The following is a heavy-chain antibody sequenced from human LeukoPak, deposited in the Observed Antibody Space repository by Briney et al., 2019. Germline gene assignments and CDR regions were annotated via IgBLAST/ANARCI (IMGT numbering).Heavy chain of an antibody. CDR2: IYPGDSDT. CDR1: GYSFTSYW. CDR3: ATITTYYDIFTGYYTNWFDP. J-gene: IGHJ5*02. Sequence: GESLKISCKGCGYSFTSYWIGWVRQMPGKGLEWMGIIYPGDSDTRYSPSFQGQVTVSADKSISTAYLQWSSLKASDIAMYYCATITTYYDIFTGYYTNWFDPCGQGTLVTVSS. V-gene: IGHV5-51*01. D-gene: IGHD3-9*01.